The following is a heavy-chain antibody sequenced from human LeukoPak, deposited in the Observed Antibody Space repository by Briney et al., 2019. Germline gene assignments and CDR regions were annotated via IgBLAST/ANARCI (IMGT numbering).Heavy chain of an antibody. CDR1: GYPFTTYW. CDR2: IYPGDSDI. CDR3: ARTEALDAFDI. J-gene: IGHJ3*02. V-gene: IGHV5-51*01. Sequence: GESLKISCKGVGYPFTTYWIAWVRQMPGKGLEWMGVIYPGDSDIRYSPSFKGQVTISADKSITTAYLQWNTLKASDTAMCYCARTEALDAFDIWGQGTIVTVSS.